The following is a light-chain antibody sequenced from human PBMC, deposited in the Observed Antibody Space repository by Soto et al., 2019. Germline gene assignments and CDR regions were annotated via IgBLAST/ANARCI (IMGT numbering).Light chain of an antibody. J-gene: IGKJ4*01. CDR1: QSVNTA. CDR2: DAS. Sequence: EIVKTQAPATLSLSPGERATLSCRASQSVNTALAWYQQKPGQAPRLLIYDASNRATGIPARFRGSGSGTDFTLTIDSLQSDDFAAYHCQHYNDYSEAFARGSKVDIK. CDR3: QHYNDYSEA. V-gene: IGKV3D-15*01.